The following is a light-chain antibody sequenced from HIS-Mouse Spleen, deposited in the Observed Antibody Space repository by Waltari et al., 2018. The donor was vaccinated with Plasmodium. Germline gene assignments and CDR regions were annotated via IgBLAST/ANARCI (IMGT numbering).Light chain of an antibody. CDR2: SNN. CDR1: ISSIGSNT. V-gene: IGLV1-44*01. J-gene: IGLJ2*01. CDR3: AAWDDSLNGVV. Sequence: QSVLTQPPSASGTPGQRVTISCSGSISSIGSNTVNWYQQLPGTAPKLLSHSNNQRPSGVPDRVSCSKSGTSASLAISGLQSEDEADYYCAAWDDSLNGVVFAGGTKLTVL.